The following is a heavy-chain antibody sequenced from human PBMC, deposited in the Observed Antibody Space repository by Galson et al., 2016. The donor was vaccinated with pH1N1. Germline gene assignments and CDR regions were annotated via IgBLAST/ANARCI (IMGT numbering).Heavy chain of an antibody. V-gene: IGHV1-46*01. J-gene: IGHJ4*02. CDR2: ITPTGGRT. CDR1: GYTFTSYY. Sequence: SVKVSCKASGYTFTSYYMHWVRQAPGQGLEWMGIITPTGGRTSYAQKFKDRVAMTSDTSTSTVYMELNSLRSEDTAVYYCARVRYQLLPGHYWGQGTLVTVSS. CDR3: ARVRYQLLPGHY. D-gene: IGHD2-2*01.